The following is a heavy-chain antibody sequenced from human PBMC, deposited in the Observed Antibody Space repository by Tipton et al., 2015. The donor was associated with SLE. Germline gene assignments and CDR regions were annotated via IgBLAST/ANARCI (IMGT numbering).Heavy chain of an antibody. Sequence: VQLVQSGAEVKKPGESLKISCKVSGDSFSTYWIAWVRQMPGKGLEWMGIIYVGDSETRYSPSFQGQVTISADKSIRTAYLQWSSLKASDTAMYYCANKGLATIGGAFDIWGHGTMVTVSS. CDR1: GDSFSTYW. CDR3: ANKGLATIGGAFDI. D-gene: IGHD5-24*01. V-gene: IGHV5-51*03. J-gene: IGHJ3*02. CDR2: IYVGDSET.